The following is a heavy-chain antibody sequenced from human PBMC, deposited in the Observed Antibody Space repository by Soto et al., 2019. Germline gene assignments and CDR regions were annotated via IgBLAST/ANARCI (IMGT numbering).Heavy chain of an antibody. CDR3: AREITIFGVVSVPYYYGMDV. Sequence: ASVKVSCKVSGYTLTELSMHWVRQAPGKGLEWMGGFDPEDGETIYAQKFQGRVTMTEDTSTDTAYMELSSLRSEDTAVYYCAREITIFGVVSVPYYYGMDVWGQGTTVTAP. J-gene: IGHJ6*02. V-gene: IGHV1-24*01. CDR2: FDPEDGET. CDR1: GYTLTELS. D-gene: IGHD3-3*01.